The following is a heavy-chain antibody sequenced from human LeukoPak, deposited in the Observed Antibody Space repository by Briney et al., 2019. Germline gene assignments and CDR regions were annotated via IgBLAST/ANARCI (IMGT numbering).Heavy chain of an antibody. Sequence: PGGSLRLSCAASGFTFSSYWMSWVRQAPGKGLEWVANIKQDGSEKYYVDSVKGRFTISRDNAENSLYLQMNSLRAEDTAIYYCAKDRRLPWDYFDSWGQGTLVTVSS. CDR1: GFTFSSYW. J-gene: IGHJ4*02. CDR3: AKDRRLPWDYFDS. D-gene: IGHD5-12*01. CDR2: IKQDGSEK. V-gene: IGHV3-7*03.